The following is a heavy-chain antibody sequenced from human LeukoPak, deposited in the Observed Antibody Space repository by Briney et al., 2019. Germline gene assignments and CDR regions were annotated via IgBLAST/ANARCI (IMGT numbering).Heavy chain of an antibody. CDR1: VYTFTSYD. D-gene: IGHD6-19*01. J-gene: IGHJ4*02. Sequence: ASVTVSCMASVYTFTSYDINWVRQATGQGLEWMGWMNPNSGNTGYAQKFQGRVTMTRNTSISTAYMELSSLRSEDTAVYYCARGAVAGTGDFDYWGQGTLVTVSS. CDR3: ARGAVAGTGDFDY. CDR2: MNPNSGNT. V-gene: IGHV1-8*01.